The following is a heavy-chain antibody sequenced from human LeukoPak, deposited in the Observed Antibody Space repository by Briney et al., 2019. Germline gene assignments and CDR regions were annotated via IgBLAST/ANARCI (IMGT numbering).Heavy chain of an antibody. D-gene: IGHD3-10*01. CDR1: GFTFSSYS. CDR3: ARNVLLGLFCFDY. CDR2: ICSSSSYI. Sequence: GGSLRLSCAASGFTFSSYSMNWVRQAPGKGLEWVSSICSSSSYIYYADSVKGRFTISRDNAKNSLYLQMNSLRAEDTAVYYCARNVLLGLFCFDYWGQGTLVTVSS. J-gene: IGHJ4*02. V-gene: IGHV3-21*01.